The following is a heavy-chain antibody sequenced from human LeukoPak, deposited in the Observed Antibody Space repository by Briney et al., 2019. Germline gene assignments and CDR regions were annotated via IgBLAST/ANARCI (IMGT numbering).Heavy chain of an antibody. CDR3: ARDPGTAMGP. J-gene: IGHJ5*02. Sequence: APVKVSCKASGYTFTTYYMHWVRQAPGQGLEWMGIISPSGSSTTYAQKFQGRVTMTRDTSTSTVYMEVSSLRSEDTAVYYCARDPGTAMGPWGQGTLVTVSS. D-gene: IGHD5-18*01. V-gene: IGHV1-46*01. CDR2: ISPSGSST. CDR1: GYTFTTYY.